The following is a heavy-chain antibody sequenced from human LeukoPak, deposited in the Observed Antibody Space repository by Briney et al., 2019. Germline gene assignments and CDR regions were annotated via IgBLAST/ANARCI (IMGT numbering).Heavy chain of an antibody. CDR1: GYTFTGYY. Sequence: GASVKVSCKSSGYTFTGYYMHWLRQAPGQGLEWMGWINPNSGGTNYAQKFQGRVTMTRDTSISTAYMDLSRLRSDDTAVYYCAALRSLDYWGQGTLVTVSS. J-gene: IGHJ4*02. CDR2: INPNSGGT. CDR3: AALRSLDY. V-gene: IGHV1-2*02.